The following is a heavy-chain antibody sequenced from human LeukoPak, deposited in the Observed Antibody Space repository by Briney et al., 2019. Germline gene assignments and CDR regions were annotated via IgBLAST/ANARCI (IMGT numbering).Heavy chain of an antibody. CDR3: ARVFGDYYYYYMDV. D-gene: IGHD3-10*02. CDR2: ISGDGGST. Sequence: GGSLRLSCAASGFTFDDYAMHWVRQAPGKGLEWVSLISGDGGSTYYADSVKGRFTISRDNSKNTLYLQMNSLRAEDTAVYYCARVFGDYYYYYMDVWGKGTTVTVSS. V-gene: IGHV3-43*02. J-gene: IGHJ6*03. CDR1: GFTFDDYA.